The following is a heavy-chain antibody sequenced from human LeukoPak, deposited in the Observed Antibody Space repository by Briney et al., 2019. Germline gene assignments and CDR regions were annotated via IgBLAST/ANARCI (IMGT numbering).Heavy chain of an antibody. Sequence: SETLSLTCTVSSGSISTSNYYWGWVRQPPGKALEWIGNIFYSGSTYYSPSLKSRVTISLDTSKNQFSLKLSSVTAADTAVYYCARKAPRRYYMDVWGKGTTVTISS. V-gene: IGHV4-39*07. CDR3: ARKAPRRYYMDV. CDR2: IFYSGST. J-gene: IGHJ6*03. CDR1: SGSISTSNYY.